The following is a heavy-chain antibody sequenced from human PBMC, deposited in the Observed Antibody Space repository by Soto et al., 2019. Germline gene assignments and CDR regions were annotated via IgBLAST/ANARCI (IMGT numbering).Heavy chain of an antibody. CDR3: ARPLEQHQLGFGMDV. D-gene: IGHD6-13*01. J-gene: IGHJ6*01. V-gene: IGHV3-33*01. CDR1: GFTFGTYG. Sequence: GGSLRLSCAASGFTFGTYGMHWVRQAPGKGLEWVAVIWYDGSKIYYADSVKGRFTISRDNSKSTLYLQMNSLRAEDTAVYYCARPLEQHQLGFGMDVWGQGSPVTVS. CDR2: IWYDGSKI.